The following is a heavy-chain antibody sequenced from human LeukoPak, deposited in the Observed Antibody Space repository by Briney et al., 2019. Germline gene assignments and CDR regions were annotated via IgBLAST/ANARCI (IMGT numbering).Heavy chain of an antibody. D-gene: IGHD3-22*01. Sequence: ASVKVSCKASGYTFTSYYMHWVRQAPRQGLEWMGIINPSGGSTSYAQKFQGRVTMTRDTSTSTVYMELSSLRSEDTAVYYCARDWADSSGYYPPLYYFDYWGQGTLVTVSS. J-gene: IGHJ4*02. V-gene: IGHV1-46*01. CDR1: GYTFTSYY. CDR2: INPSGGST. CDR3: ARDWADSSGYYPPLYYFDY.